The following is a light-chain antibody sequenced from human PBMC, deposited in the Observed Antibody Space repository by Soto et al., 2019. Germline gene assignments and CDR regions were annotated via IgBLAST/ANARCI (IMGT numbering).Light chain of an antibody. J-gene: IGKJ1*01. Sequence: EIVLTQSPGTLSLSPGDRATLSCRASQSLSSSYLAWYQQKPGQAPRLLMSGASSRATGIPDRFSGSGSGTDFTLTISRLEPEDFAMYYCQQCGRSPWTFGQGTKVEVK. CDR3: QQCGRSPWT. CDR2: GAS. V-gene: IGKV3-20*01. CDR1: QSLSSSY.